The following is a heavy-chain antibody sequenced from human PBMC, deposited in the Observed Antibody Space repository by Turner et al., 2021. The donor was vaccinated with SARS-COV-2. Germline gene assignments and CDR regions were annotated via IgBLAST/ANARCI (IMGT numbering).Heavy chain of an antibody. J-gene: IGHJ3*02. CDR3: ARWDNYYDSSGYYPDAFDI. CDR1: GFTFSSYS. CDR2: ISSSSSYI. D-gene: IGHD3-22*01. Sequence: EVQLVESGGGLVKPGGSLILSCAASGFTFSSYSMNWVRQAPGKGLEWVSSISSSSSYIYYADSVKGRFTISRDNAKNSLYLQMNSLRAEDTAVYYCARWDNYYDSSGYYPDAFDIWGQGTMVTVSS. V-gene: IGHV3-21*01.